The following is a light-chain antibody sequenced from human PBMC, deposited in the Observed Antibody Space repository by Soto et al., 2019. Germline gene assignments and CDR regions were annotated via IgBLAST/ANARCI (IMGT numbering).Light chain of an antibody. CDR2: AAS. CDR1: QGISSY. V-gene: IGKV1-9*01. J-gene: IGKJ1*01. CDR3: QQINTYPQT. Sequence: DIQLTQSPSFLSASVGDRVTITCRASQGISSYLAWYQQKPGKAPKLLIYAASTLQSGVPSRFSGSGSGTEFTLTISSRQPEDFATYYCQQINTYPQTFGQGTKVEIK.